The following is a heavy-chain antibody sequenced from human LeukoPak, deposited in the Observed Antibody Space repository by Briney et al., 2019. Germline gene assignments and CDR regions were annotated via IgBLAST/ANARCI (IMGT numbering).Heavy chain of an antibody. D-gene: IGHD3-16*01. V-gene: IGHV4-39*01. J-gene: IGHJ4*02. CDR3: SRTTGDSAIIAAH. CDR2: TSYSGST. CDR1: GGSISGSCCY. Sequence: SETLSLTCTVSGGSISGSCCYWGWIRQTPEKDLEWIGSTSYSGSTHYNPSFKSRVTVSVDTSKNQFFLNLSSVTAADTAVYYCSRTTGDSAIIAAHWGQGTLVTVSS.